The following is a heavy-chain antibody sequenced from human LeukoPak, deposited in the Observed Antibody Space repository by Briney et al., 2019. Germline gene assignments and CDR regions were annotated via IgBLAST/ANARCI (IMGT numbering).Heavy chain of an antibody. Sequence: GGSLRLSCAASGFTFSSYGMHWVRQAPGKGLEWVAFIRYDGSNKYYADSVKGRFTISRDNSKNTLYLQMNSLRAEDTAVYYCAKDWEAGLAVAGYLFDYWGQGTLVTVSS. CDR3: AKDWEAGLAVAGYLFDY. CDR1: GFTFSSYG. J-gene: IGHJ4*02. D-gene: IGHD6-19*01. CDR2: IRYDGSNK. V-gene: IGHV3-30*02.